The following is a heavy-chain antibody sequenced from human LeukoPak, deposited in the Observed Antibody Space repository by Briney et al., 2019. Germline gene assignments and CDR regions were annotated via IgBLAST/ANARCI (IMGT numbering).Heavy chain of an antibody. V-gene: IGHV3-23*01. CDR2: ISGSGGST. D-gene: IGHD1-26*01. Sequence: GGSLRLSCAASGFTFSSYAMSWVRQAPGKGLEWVSAISGSGGSTYYADSVKGRFTISRDNSKNTLYLQMNSLRAEDTAVYYCAKDTTSGSYYPYYFDYWGQGTLVTVSS. CDR3: AKDTTSGSYYPYYFDY. J-gene: IGHJ4*02. CDR1: GFTFSSYA.